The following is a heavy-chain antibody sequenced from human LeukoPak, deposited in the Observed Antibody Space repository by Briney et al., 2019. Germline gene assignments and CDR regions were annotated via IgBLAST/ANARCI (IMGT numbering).Heavy chain of an antibody. J-gene: IGHJ4*02. CDR1: GYTFINYG. V-gene: IGHV1-18*01. Sequence: ASVKVSCKASGYTFINYGISWVRQAPGQGLEWMGWISAYNGKTDYAQKFQGRVTVTTDTSTSTVYMELKSLRFDDTAMYHCARDRSSSDYWGQGTLITVSS. CDR2: ISAYNGKT. CDR3: ARDRSSSDY. D-gene: IGHD6-13*01.